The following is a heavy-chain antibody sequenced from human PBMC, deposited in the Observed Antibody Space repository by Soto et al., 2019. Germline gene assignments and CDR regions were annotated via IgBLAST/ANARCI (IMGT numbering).Heavy chain of an antibody. CDR3: ALYSSSGYNRFDP. CDR1: GYNFTSYG. J-gene: IGHJ5*02. Sequence: ASVKVSCKASGYNFTSYGISWVRQAPGQGLEWMGWISAYNGNTNYAQKLQGRVTMTTDTSTSTAYMERRSLRSDDTAVYYCALYSSSGYNRFDPWGHGTRVTFSS. CDR2: ISAYNGNT. V-gene: IGHV1-18*01. D-gene: IGHD6-13*01.